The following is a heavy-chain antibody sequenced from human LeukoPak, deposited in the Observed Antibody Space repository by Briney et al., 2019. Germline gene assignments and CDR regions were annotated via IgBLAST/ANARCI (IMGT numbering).Heavy chain of an antibody. D-gene: IGHD3-16*01. V-gene: IGHV1-18*01. Sequence: ASVKVSCKASGYTFTSYGISWVRQAPGQGLEYVGWISGYNGETNYPEKVQGRVTMTIDTSTTTAYMELRSLRSDDTAVYYCARANGGPNDYWGQGTLVTVSS. CDR3: ARANGGPNDY. CDR2: ISGYNGET. J-gene: IGHJ4*02. CDR1: GYTFTSYG.